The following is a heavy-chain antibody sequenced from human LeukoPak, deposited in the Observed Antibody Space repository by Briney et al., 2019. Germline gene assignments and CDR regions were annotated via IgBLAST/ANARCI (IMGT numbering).Heavy chain of an antibody. CDR2: ISSSGSTI. Sequence: PGGSLRLSCAASGFTFSDYYMSWIRQAPGEGLEWVSYISSSGSTIYYADSVKGRFTISRDNAKNSLYLQMNSLRAEDTAVYYCARDARGNSPRVDYWGQGTLVTVSS. J-gene: IGHJ4*02. CDR3: ARDARGNSPRVDY. V-gene: IGHV3-11*01. CDR1: GFTFSDYY. D-gene: IGHD4-23*01.